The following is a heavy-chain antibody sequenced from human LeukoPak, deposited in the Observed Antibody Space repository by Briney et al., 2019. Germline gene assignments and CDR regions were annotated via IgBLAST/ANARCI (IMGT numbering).Heavy chain of an antibody. D-gene: IGHD1-26*01. CDR2: IFTNGDTT. V-gene: IGHV3-64D*09. Sequence: GGSLRLSCSASGFTFSIYPMHWVRQAPGKGLEYVSTIFTNGDTTSYAASAKGRFTTSRDDSKNTLYLQMSSLRPEDTAVYYCVKDREKAVVATIFDHWGQGTLVTVSS. J-gene: IGHJ4*02. CDR1: GFTFSIYP. CDR3: VKDREKAVVATIFDH.